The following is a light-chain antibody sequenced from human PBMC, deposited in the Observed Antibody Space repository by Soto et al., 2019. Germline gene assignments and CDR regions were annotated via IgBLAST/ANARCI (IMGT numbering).Light chain of an antibody. J-gene: IGLJ2*01. Sequence: QSALTQPASVSGSPGQSITISCTGTSSAVGNYNYVSWYQQHPGKAPKLMIYQVSNRPSGVSNRFSGSKSGNTASLTISGLQAEDEADYYCSSYTTSTTVVFGGGTKLTVL. V-gene: IGLV2-14*01. CDR2: QVS. CDR3: SSYTTSTTVV. CDR1: SSAVGNYNY.